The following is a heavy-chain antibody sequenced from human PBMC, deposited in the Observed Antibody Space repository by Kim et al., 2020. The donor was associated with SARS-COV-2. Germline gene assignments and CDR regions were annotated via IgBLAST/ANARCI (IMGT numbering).Heavy chain of an antibody. J-gene: IGHJ3*02. Sequence: GGSLRLSCAASGFTFSGYAMTWVRQAPGMGLDWVSSISGSGDGTIYADSVKGRFTISRDNSKNTLYLQMNSLRAEDTAVYYCAKDSLYNASGNVFNIWGQGTMVTVSS. V-gene: IGHV3-23*01. CDR2: ISGSGDGT. CDR1: GFTFSGYA. D-gene: IGHD3-10*01. CDR3: AKDSLYNASGNVFNI.